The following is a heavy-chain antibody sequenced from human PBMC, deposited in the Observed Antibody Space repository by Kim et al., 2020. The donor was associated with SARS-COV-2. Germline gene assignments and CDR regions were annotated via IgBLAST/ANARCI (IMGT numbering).Heavy chain of an antibody. V-gene: IGHV1-18*01. Sequence: ASVKVSCKASGYTFTSYGISWVRQAPGQGLEWMGWISAYNGNTNYAQKLQGRVTMTTDTSTSTAYMELRSLRSDDTAVYYCARGGRQLVSNYYYYMDVWGKGTTVTVS. D-gene: IGHD6-6*01. CDR2: ISAYNGNT. J-gene: IGHJ6*03. CDR1: GYTFTSYG. CDR3: ARGGRQLVSNYYYYMDV.